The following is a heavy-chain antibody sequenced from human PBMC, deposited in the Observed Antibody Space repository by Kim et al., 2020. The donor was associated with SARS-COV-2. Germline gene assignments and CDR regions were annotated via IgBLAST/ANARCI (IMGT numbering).Heavy chain of an antibody. V-gene: IGHV4-59*08. Sequence: NPSLKRRVTISVDTSKNQFSLKLTAVTAADTAVYYCARQGSGLWFGEVFDYWGQGTLVTVSS. D-gene: IGHD3-10*01. CDR3: ARQGSGLWFGEVFDY. J-gene: IGHJ4*02.